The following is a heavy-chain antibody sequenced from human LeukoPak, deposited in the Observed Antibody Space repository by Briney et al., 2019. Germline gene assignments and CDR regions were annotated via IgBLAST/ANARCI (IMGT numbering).Heavy chain of an antibody. CDR3: AGSIAAAGTAGEDWFDP. CDR2: IYHSGST. CDR1: GGSISSGGYS. D-gene: IGHD6-13*01. Sequence: SETLSLTCAVSGGSISSGGYSWSWIRQPPGKGLEWIGYIYHSGSTYYNPSLKTRVTISVARSKNQFSLKLSSVTAADPAAYYCAGSIAAAGTAGEDWFDPWGQGTLVTVSS. V-gene: IGHV4-30-2*01. J-gene: IGHJ5*02.